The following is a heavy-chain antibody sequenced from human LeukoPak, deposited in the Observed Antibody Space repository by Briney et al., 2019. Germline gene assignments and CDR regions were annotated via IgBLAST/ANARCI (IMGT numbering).Heavy chain of an antibody. J-gene: IGHJ5*02. CDR2: INHSGIT. D-gene: IGHD3-10*01. V-gene: IGHV4-34*01. CDR1: GGSFSGYY. CDR3: ARERSMVRGVSWFDP. Sequence: SETLSLTCAVYGGSFSGYYWSWIRQPPGKGLEWIGEINHSGITNYNPSLKSRVTISVDTSKNQFSLKLSSVTAADTAVYYCARERSMVRGVSWFDPWGQGTLVTVSS.